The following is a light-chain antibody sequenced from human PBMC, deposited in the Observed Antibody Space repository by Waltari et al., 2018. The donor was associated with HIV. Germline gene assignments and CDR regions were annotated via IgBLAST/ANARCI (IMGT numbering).Light chain of an antibody. V-gene: IGKV1-NL1*01. J-gene: IGKJ2*01. CDR3: QQYYSIPNT. CDR2: GTS. Sequence: DVHMTHSPSSLSAYVGDRVTITCLASQPISNSLAWYQQKAGKAPKPLVYGTSRLESGVPSRFSGSGSGTDYTLTISSLQPEDFASYYCQQYYSIPNTFGQGTKLEIK. CDR1: QPISNS.